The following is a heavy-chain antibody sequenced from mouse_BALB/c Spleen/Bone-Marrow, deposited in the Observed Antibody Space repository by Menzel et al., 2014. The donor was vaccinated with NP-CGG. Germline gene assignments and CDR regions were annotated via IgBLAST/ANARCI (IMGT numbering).Heavy chain of an antibody. CDR1: GFNIKDTY. Sequence: DVQLQESGAELVKPGASVKLSCTASGFNIKDTYMHWVKPRPEQGLEWIGRIDPANGNTKYDPKFQGKATITADTSSNTAYLQLSSLTSEDTAVYYCARYRLGTYFDYWGQGTTLTVSS. CDR3: ARYRLGTYFDY. D-gene: IGHD1-2*01. J-gene: IGHJ2*01. CDR2: IDPANGNT. V-gene: IGHV14-3*02.